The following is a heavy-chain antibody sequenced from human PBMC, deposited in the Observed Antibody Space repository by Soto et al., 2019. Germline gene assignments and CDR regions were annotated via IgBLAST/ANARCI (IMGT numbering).Heavy chain of an antibody. V-gene: IGHV3-30-3*01. CDR3: ARDGGFDY. CDR2: ISYDGGYE. Sequence: QVQLVESGGGVVQPGRSLRLSCVASGLTFSSYAMHWVRQAPGKGLEWVSLISYDGGYEYYADSVKGRFTISRDNSKSALYLQMISLRAEDTAVYYCARDGGFDYWGQGTLVSVSS. D-gene: IGHD3-16*01. CDR1: GLTFSSYA. J-gene: IGHJ4*02.